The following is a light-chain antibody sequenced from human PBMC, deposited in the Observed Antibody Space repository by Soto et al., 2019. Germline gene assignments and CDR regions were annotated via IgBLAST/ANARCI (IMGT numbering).Light chain of an antibody. V-gene: IGLV2-14*01. J-gene: IGLJ3*02. CDR3: SSHASTLGV. CDR2: EVS. Sequence: QSVLTQPASVSGSPGQSITISCTGTSSDIGDSNFVSWYQQHPGKAPKLIIFEVSTRPSGVSNRFSGSKSDNTASLTISGLQAEDEAHYYCSSHASTLGVFGGGTKVTVL. CDR1: SSDIGDSNF.